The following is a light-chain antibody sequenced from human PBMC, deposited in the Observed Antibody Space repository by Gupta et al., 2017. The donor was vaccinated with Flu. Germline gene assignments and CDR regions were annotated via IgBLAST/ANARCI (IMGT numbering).Light chain of an antibody. J-gene: IGKJ5*01. Sequence: EIVMTQSPATLSVSPGEGATLSCRASQSSVASNLAWYQQKPGRSPRLLIYHASTRATGIPARFSGSGYGTDFTLTISSLQSEDFGVYYCQQYNDWPRITFGQGTRLEIK. CDR2: HAS. V-gene: IGKV3-15*01. CDR1: QSSVASN. CDR3: QQYNDWPRIT.